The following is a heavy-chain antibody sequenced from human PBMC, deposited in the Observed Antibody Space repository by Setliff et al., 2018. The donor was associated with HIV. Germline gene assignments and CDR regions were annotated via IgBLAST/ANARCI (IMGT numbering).Heavy chain of an antibody. J-gene: IGHJ6*03. V-gene: IGHV1-69*02. CDR2: IIPILGVA. Sequence: ASVKVSCKASRSTFNSHTINWVRQAPGQGLDWMGRIIPILGVANYAQRFQGKVTITADESTTTAYMELSSLRSEDTAMYYCVRGVQSPPHYSYYYMDVWGEGTMVTVSS. CDR1: RSTFNSHT. D-gene: IGHD3-3*01. CDR3: VRGVQSPPHYSYYYMDV.